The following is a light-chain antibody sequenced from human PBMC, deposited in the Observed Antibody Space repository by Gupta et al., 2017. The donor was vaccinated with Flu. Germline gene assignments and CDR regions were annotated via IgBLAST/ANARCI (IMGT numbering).Light chain of an antibody. CDR2: SDN. CDR3: AAWHDSLIGYV. CDR1: RSNIGSNT. V-gene: IGLV1-44*01. J-gene: IGLJ1*01. Sequence: RGFISCSGSRSNIGSNTVNWYQQVAGAAPKLLIYSDNQRPSGVPDRFSGSRSGTSASLAISGLQSEDDADYYCAAWHDSLIGYVFGTGTKLKVL.